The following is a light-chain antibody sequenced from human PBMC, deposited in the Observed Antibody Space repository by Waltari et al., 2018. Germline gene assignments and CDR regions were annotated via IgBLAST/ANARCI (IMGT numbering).Light chain of an antibody. CDR3: QHHFRLPAT. CDR1: QSISRY. Sequence: IMLTQSPGTLSLSPGERATLSCRASQSISRYLAWYKQKPGQAPRHLIYGASTRATGIPDRFSGSGSVTDFSLTISGLEPEDSAVYYCQHHFRLPATFGQGTKVEIK. J-gene: IGKJ1*01. CDR2: GAS. V-gene: IGKV3-20*01.